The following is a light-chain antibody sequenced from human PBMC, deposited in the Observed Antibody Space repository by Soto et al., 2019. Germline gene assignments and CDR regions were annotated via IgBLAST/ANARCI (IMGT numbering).Light chain of an antibody. V-gene: IGLV2-14*03. CDR1: SSDVGGYNY. Sequence: QSVLTQPASVSGSPGQSIAISYTGTSSDVGGYNYVSWYQHHPGKAPKLIIYDVSNRPSGVSNRFSASKSDNTASLTISGLKPEDEADYYCSSYSTNSPVLLGGGTKVTVL. J-gene: IGLJ2*01. CDR3: SSYSTNSPVL. CDR2: DVS.